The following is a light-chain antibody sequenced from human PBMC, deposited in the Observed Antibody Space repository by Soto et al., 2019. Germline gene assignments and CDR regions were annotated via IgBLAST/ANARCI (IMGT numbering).Light chain of an antibody. CDR3: QSYDSSLRRV. V-gene: IGLV1-40*01. Sequence: QSVLTQPTSVSGAPGQRVTISCTGSRSNIGAGYDVHWYQQLPGTAPKLLIYGNSNRPSGVPDRFSGSKSGTSASLAITVLQAEDEADYYCQSYDSSLRRVFGGGPKLTVL. CDR1: RSNIGAGYD. CDR2: GNS. J-gene: IGLJ2*01.